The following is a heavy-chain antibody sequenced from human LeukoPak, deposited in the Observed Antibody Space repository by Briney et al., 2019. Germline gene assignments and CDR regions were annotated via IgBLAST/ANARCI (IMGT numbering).Heavy chain of an antibody. CDR3: AKVPRDGYNLYFDY. Sequence: GGSLRLSCAASGXTFTNYAMSWVRQAPAKGPEWVSGISGSGGSTYYADSVKGRFTISRDKSKNTLYLQMNSLRAEDTAVYYCAKVPRDGYNLYFDYWGQGTLVTVSS. J-gene: IGHJ4*02. D-gene: IGHD5-24*01. V-gene: IGHV3-23*01. CDR2: ISGSGGST. CDR1: GXTFTNYA.